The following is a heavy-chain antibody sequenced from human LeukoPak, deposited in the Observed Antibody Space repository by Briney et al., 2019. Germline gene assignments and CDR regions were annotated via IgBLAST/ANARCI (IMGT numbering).Heavy chain of an antibody. J-gene: IGHJ4*02. D-gene: IGHD4-17*01. V-gene: IGHV3-66*01. CDR3: ARVLYGVPLFGEIFDY. CDR1: GFTVSSNY. CDR2: IYSGGST. Sequence: GGSLRLSCAASGFTVSSNYMSWVRQAPGKGLEWVSVIYSGGSTYYADSVKGRFTISRDNSKNTLYLQMNSLRAEDTAVYYCARVLYGVPLFGEIFDYWGQGTLVTVSS.